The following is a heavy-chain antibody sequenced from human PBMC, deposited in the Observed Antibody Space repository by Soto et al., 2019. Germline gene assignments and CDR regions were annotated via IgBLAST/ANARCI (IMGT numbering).Heavy chain of an antibody. D-gene: IGHD2-15*01. CDR3: ARGGYCSGGSCYEGYNWFDP. CDR1: GGSISSSNW. Sequence: SETLSLTCAVSGGSISSSNWWSWVRQPPGKGLEWIGEIYHSGSTNYNPSLKSRVTISVDKSKNQFSLKLSSVTAADTAVYYCARGGYCSGGSCYEGYNWFDPWGQGTLVTVSS. V-gene: IGHV4-4*02. CDR2: IYHSGST. J-gene: IGHJ5*02.